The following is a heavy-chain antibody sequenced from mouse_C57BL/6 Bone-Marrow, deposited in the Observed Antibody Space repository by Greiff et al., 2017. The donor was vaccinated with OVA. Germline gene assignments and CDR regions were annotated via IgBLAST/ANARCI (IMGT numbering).Heavy chain of an antibody. CDR2: INPSSGYT. D-gene: IGHD1-1*01. CDR1: GYTFTSYW. J-gene: IGHJ1*03. CDR3: ARYYYGSSYLWYFDV. V-gene: IGHV1-7*01. Sequence: VQLQESRAELAKPGASVKLSCKASGYTFTSYWMHWVKQRPGQGLEWIGYINPSSGYTKYNQKFKDKATLTADKSSSTAYMQLSSLTYEDSAVYYCARYYYGSSYLWYFDVWGTGTTVTVSS.